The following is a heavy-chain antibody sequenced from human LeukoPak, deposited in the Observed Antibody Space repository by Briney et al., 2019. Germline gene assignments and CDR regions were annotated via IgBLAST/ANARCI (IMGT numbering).Heavy chain of an antibody. CDR2: INTKTGNP. J-gene: IGHJ3*02. D-gene: IGHD3-22*01. CDR1: GYTFTKYA. CDR3: AREVMIGAFDI. V-gene: IGHV7-4-1*02. Sequence: ASVKVSCKASGYTFTKYAMNWVRQAPGHGLEWMGWINTKTGNPTYAQGFTGRFVFSLDTSVSTAYLQISSLKAEDTAVYYCAREVMIGAFDIWGQGTMVTVSS.